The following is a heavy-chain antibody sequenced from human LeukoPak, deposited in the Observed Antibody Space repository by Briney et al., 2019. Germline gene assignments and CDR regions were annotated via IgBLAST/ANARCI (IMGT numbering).Heavy chain of an antibody. CDR3: ARALSD. CDR1: GYSISSGYY. Sequence: SETLSLTCTVSGYSISSGYYWGWIRQPPGKGLEWIGSIYHSGSTYYNPSLKRRITISVDTSKNQFSLKLSSVTAADTAVYYCARALSDWGQGTLVTVSS. CDR2: IYHSGST. D-gene: IGHD1-26*01. J-gene: IGHJ4*02. V-gene: IGHV4-38-2*02.